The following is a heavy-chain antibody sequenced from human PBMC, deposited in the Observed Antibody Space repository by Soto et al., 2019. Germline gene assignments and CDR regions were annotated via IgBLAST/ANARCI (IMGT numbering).Heavy chain of an antibody. CDR3: AREGVYGDYFFAY. CDR1: GFTFSSYA. D-gene: IGHD4-17*01. CDR2: ISYDGSNK. V-gene: IGHV3-30-3*01. Sequence: QVQLVESGGGVVQPGRSLRLSCAASGFTFSSYAMHWVRQAPGKGLEWVAVISYDGSNKYYADSVKGRFTISRDNSKNPLYLQMNSLRAEDTAVYYRAREGVYGDYFFAYWGQGTLVTVSS. J-gene: IGHJ4*02.